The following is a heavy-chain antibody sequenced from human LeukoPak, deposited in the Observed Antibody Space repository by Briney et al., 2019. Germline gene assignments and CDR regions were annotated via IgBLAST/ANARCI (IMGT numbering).Heavy chain of an antibody. J-gene: IGHJ5*02. CDR3: ARLTDYYDSSGYYRNYNWFDP. D-gene: IGHD3-22*01. V-gene: IGHV5-51*01. Sequence: GESLKISCKGSGYSFPNYWIAWVRQMPGKGLEWMGIIYPGDSDTEYSPSFEGQVTLSADKSINTAYLQWSSLTASDTAMYYCARLTDYYDSSGYYRNYNWFDPWGQGTLVTVSS. CDR2: IYPGDSDT. CDR1: GYSFPNYW.